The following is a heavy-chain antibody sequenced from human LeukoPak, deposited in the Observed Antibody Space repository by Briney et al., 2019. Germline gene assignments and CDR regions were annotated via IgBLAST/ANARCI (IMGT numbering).Heavy chain of an antibody. J-gene: IGHJ5*02. D-gene: IGHD5-24*01. CDR1: GGTFSSYA. Sequence: ASVKVSCKASGGTFSSYAISWVRQAPGQGLEWMGRIIPILGIANYAQKFQGRVTITADKSTSTAYMELSSLRSEDTAVYYCARARDGGQLSWFDAWGQGTLVTVSS. CDR3: ARARDGGQLSWFDA. V-gene: IGHV1-69*04. CDR2: IIPILGIA.